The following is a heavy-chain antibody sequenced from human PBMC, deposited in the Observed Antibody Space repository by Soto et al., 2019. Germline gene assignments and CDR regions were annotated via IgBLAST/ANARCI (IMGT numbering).Heavy chain of an antibody. V-gene: IGHV3-9*01. Sequence: EVQLVESGGGLVQPGRSLRLSCAASGFTFDDYAMHWVRQAPGKGLEWVSGISWNSGSIGYADSVKGRFTISRDNAKNSLYLQMNSLRAEDTALYYCAKDMNRYYYYYGMDVWGQGTTVTVSS. CDR1: GFTFDDYA. J-gene: IGHJ6*02. CDR2: ISWNSGSI. CDR3: AKDMNRYYYYYGMDV.